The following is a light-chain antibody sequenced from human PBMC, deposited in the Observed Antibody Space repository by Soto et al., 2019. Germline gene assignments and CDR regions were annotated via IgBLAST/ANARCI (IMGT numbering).Light chain of an antibody. CDR1: TSNIGAGYE. J-gene: IGLJ1*01. Sequence: QSVLTQPPSVSEVPGQSVTISCAGSTSNIGAGYEVHWYQHLPGTAPKLLIFANMNRPSGVPDRFSGSKSGATASLAITGLQPEDEAEYYCQSYDSRLNEYVFGTGTKLTVL. CDR2: ANM. V-gene: IGLV1-40*01. CDR3: QSYDSRLNEYV.